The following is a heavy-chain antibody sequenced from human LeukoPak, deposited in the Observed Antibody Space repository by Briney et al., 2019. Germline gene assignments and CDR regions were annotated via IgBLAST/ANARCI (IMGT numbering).Heavy chain of an antibody. CDR1: VYTFTSYD. D-gene: IGHD6-6*01. Sequence: ASVKVSCKASVYTFTSYDINWVRQATGQGLEWMGWMNPNSGNTGYAQKFQGRVTMTRNTSISTAYMELSSLRSEDTAVYYCAGQSIAARLFYPWGQGTLVTVSS. CDR2: MNPNSGNT. J-gene: IGHJ5*02. CDR3: AGQSIAARLFYP. V-gene: IGHV1-8*01.